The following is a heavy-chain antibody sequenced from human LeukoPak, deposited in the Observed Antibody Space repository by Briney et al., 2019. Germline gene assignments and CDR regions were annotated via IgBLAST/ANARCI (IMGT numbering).Heavy chain of an antibody. J-gene: IGHJ6*02. Sequence: ASAKVSCQASGDTFTDYYIHWVRQAPGQGLEWMGWINPDSGATNYAQKFQDRVTVTTDTSISTAYMELSRLRSDDTAVYYCAIDLFCSTTKCYWSYYYHGMDVWGQGTTVTVSS. CDR3: AIDLFCSTTKCYWSYYYHGMDV. V-gene: IGHV1-2*02. D-gene: IGHD2-2*01. CDR1: GDTFTDYY. CDR2: INPDSGAT.